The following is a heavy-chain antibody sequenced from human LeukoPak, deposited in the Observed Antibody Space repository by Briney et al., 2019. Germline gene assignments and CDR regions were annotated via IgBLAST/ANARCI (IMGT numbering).Heavy chain of an antibody. V-gene: IGHV3-15*01. J-gene: IGHJ5*02. D-gene: IGHD2-2*01. CDR3: TTGYCSSTSCYS. Sequence: GGSLRLSCAASGFTFSNAWMSWVRQAPGKGLEWVGRIKSKTDGGTTDYAAPVKGRFTISRDDSKNTLYLQMNSLKTEDTAVYYCTTGYCSSTSCYSWGQGTLVTVSP. CDR2: IKSKTDGGTT. CDR1: GFTFSNAW.